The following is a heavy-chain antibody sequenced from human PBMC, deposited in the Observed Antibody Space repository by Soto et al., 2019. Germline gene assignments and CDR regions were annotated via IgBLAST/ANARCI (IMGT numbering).Heavy chain of an antibody. CDR3: ARSPSGNKIFYYYGMDV. D-gene: IGHD5-18*01. J-gene: IGHJ6*02. Sequence: PADSLRLSSEYSGFPFSSYDMHWVRQASGKGLEWVSAIGTAGDTYYPGSVKGRFTISRENAKNSLYLQMNSLRAGDTAVYYCARSPSGNKIFYYYGMDVWGQGT. CDR2: IGTAGDT. CDR1: GFPFSSYD. V-gene: IGHV3-13*01.